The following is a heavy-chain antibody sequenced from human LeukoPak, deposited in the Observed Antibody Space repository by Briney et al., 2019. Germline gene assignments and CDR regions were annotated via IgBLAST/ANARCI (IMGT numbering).Heavy chain of an antibody. D-gene: IGHD5-18*01. CDR1: GGSISNGDYY. V-gene: IGHV4-30-4*01. CDR3: ARDRAPYTARGMDY. CDR2: IYYSGST. J-gene: IGHJ4*02. Sequence: PSQTLSLTCTVSGGSISNGDYYWSWLRQPPGKGLEWIGYIYYSGSTYCNPSLKSRVTISVDTSKNQFSLKLSSVTAADTAVYYWARDRAPYTARGMDYGGQGTLVTVSS.